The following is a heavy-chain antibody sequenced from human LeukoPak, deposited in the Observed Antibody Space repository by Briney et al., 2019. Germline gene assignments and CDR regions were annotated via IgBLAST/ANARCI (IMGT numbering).Heavy chain of an antibody. CDR1: GYTFTGYY. CDR2: ITPNTGGA. Sequence: AASVRVSCKTSGYTFTGYYMHWVRQAPGQGLEWMGWITPNTGGANYAQNFQGRVTMTRDTSISTAYMELSRLRSDDTAVYYCARGVPYISGYCFDIWGQGTMVTVS. CDR3: ARGVPYISGYCFDI. D-gene: IGHD3-22*01. V-gene: IGHV1-2*02. J-gene: IGHJ3*02.